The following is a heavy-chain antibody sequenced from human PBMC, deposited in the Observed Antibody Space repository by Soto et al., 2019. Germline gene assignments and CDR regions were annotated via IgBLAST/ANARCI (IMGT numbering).Heavy chain of an antibody. V-gene: IGHV3-43*01. CDR3: AKDKRRVVVVAAGPPSYGLDV. J-gene: IGHJ6*02. CDR1: GFTFDDYT. CDR2: ISWDGGST. Sequence: SGGSLRLSCAASGFTFDDYTMHWVRQAPGKGLEWVSLISWDGGSTYYADSVKGRFTISRDNSKNSLYLQMNSLRTEDTALYYCAKDKRRVVVVAAGPPSYGLDVWGPGTTLTVSS. D-gene: IGHD2-15*01.